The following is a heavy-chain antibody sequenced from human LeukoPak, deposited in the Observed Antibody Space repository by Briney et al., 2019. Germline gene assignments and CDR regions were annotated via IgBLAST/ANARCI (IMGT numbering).Heavy chain of an antibody. D-gene: IGHD6-13*01. J-gene: IGHJ4*02. CDR1: GGSISSYY. Sequence: SETLSLTCTVSGGSISSYYWSWIRQPPGKGLEWIGYIYYSGSTNYNPSLKSRVTISVDTSKNQFSLKLSSVTAADTAVYYCARDEQQLIPFDYWGQGTLVTVSS. CDR2: IYYSGST. V-gene: IGHV4-59*12. CDR3: ARDEQQLIPFDY.